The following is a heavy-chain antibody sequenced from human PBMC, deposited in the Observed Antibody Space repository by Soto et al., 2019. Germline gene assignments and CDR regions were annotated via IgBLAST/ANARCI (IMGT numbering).Heavy chain of an antibody. V-gene: IGHV4-4*02. CDR1: GDSINNSHW. Sequence: QVQLQESGPGLVQPSGTLSLTCAVSGDSINNSHWWSWVRQTPGKGLEWIGDTYHSGTTNYNPSLKNRVTISIDKSKNQFSLKMNSVTAADTAVYYCAREVNSSPARGPNWFDPWGQGTLVTVSS. J-gene: IGHJ5*02. CDR3: AREVNSSPARGPNWFDP. CDR2: TYHSGTT. D-gene: IGHD6-13*01.